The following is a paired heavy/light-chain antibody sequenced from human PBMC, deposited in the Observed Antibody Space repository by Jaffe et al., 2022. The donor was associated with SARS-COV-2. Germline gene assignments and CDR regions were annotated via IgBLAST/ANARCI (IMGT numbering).Light chain of an antibody. J-gene: IGKJ4*01. CDR2: TAS. CDR3: QQSYTTPHV. CDR1: QSISTS. V-gene: IGKV1-39*01. Sequence: DIQMTQSPSSVSASVGDRVTITCRASQSISTSLNWYQQKPGKAPKLLINTASNLQSGVPSTFSGGGSGTDFTLTISSLQPEDFATYYCQQSYTTPHVFGGGTRVEIK.
Heavy chain of an antibody. Sequence: EVELVESGGNLVQPGGSLRLSCLVSGFTFTMSTMTWVRQPPGKGLEWVASMKEYGNEIRYADSVKGRFTISRDNAKNSLFLQMDSLRVEDTAIYYCVTGGAPRGYFQHWGHGILVTVSS. D-gene: IGHD2-15*01. V-gene: IGHV3-7*03. CDR1: GFTFTMST. CDR3: VTGGAPRGYFQH. CDR2: MKEYGNEI. J-gene: IGHJ1*01.